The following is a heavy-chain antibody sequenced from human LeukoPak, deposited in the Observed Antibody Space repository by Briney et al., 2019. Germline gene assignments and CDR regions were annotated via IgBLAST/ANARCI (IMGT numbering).Heavy chain of an antibody. CDR1: GFTFSSYA. CDR2: ISGSGGST. D-gene: IGHD3-22*01. J-gene: IGHJ3*02. V-gene: IGHV3-23*01. CDR3: AKGGMIVVVPDAFDI. Sequence: GGSLRLSCAASGFTFSSYAMSWVRQAPGKGLGWVSAISGSGGSTYYADSVKGRFTISRDNSKNTLYLQMNSLRAEDTAVYYCAKGGMIVVVPDAFDIWGQGTMVTVSS.